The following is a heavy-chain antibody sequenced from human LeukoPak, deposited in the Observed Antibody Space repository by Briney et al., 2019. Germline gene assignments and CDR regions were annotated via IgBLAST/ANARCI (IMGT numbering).Heavy chain of an antibody. J-gene: IGHJ3*02. CDR2: INPNSGGT. Sequence: ASVKVSCKASGYTFTGYYMHWVRQAPGQGLEWMGWINPNSGGTNYAQNFQGRVTMTRDTSISTAYMDLSRLRSDDTAVYYCAAGRGYCSGGSCYGDDSFDIWGQGTMVTVSS. D-gene: IGHD2-15*01. CDR3: AAGRGYCSGGSCYGDDSFDI. V-gene: IGHV1-2*02. CDR1: GYTFTGYY.